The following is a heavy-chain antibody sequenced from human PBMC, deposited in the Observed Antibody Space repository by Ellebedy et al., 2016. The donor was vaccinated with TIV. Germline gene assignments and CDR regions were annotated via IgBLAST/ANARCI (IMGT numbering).Heavy chain of an antibody. D-gene: IGHD6-6*01. CDR2: IFYSGYT. J-gene: IGHJ4*02. CDR3: ARSRGISSGSPFDS. V-gene: IGHV4-59*01. Sequence: MPSETLSLTCIVSGASIKNYYLTWIRQPPGKGLEWIGFIFYSGYTNYNPSLKSRVTISVDTSKNQFSLNLSSVTAADTAMYYCARSRGISSGSPFDSWGQGTPVTVSS. CDR1: GASIKNYY.